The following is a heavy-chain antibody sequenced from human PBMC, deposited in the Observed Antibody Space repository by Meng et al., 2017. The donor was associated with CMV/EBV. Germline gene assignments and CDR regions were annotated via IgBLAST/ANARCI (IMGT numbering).Heavy chain of an antibody. CDR2: INPSGGST. D-gene: IGHD2-2*01. V-gene: IGHV1-46*01. Sequence: YMHWVRQAPGQGLEWMGIINPSGGSTSYAQKFQGRVTMTRDTSTSTVYMELSSLRSEDTAVYYCAREDIVVVPAATEIGYYYYGMDVWGQGTTVTVSS. J-gene: IGHJ6*02. CDR1: Y. CDR3: AREDIVVVPAATEIGYYYYGMDV.